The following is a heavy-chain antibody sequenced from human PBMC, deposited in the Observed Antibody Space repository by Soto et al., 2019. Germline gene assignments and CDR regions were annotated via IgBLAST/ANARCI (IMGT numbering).Heavy chain of an antibody. CDR1: RVAFSKFI. V-gene: IGHV1-69*01. CDR3: AKVRYSSPMGYYYGMDV. J-gene: IGHJ6*02. D-gene: IGHD6-19*01. Sequence: QAQLEQSGGEVKKPGSSVKVSCKASRVAFSKFIVTWVRQAPGLGLEWVGGIIPIFGTANSAQKFQGRVTITADESTSTSYMEVNNLRSEDTAVYYCAKVRYSSPMGYYYGMDVWGQGTTVTVSS. CDR2: IIPIFGTA.